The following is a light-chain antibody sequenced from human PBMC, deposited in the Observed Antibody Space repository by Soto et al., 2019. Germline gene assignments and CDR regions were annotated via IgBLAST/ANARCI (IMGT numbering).Light chain of an antibody. CDR2: GAS. CDR1: QSISIY. Sequence: HMTLSTSSLSASVGYRVTITCRASQSISIYLNWYQLKPGKAPNLLMYGASYLKSGVPTRFSGSGSGTDFTLTISSLQPEDFAIYYCQQTYTTPEITFGQGTRLEIK. V-gene: IGKV1-39*01. J-gene: IGKJ5*01. CDR3: QQTYTTPEIT.